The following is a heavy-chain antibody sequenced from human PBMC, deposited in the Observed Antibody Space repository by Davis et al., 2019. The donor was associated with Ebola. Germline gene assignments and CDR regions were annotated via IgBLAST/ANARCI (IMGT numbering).Heavy chain of an antibody. CDR3: ARVRPPLSGRSDN. CDR1: GFTFSSYS. V-gene: IGHV3-21*01. J-gene: IGHJ4*02. CDR2: ISSSSSYI. D-gene: IGHD1-26*01. Sequence: GGSLRLSCAASGFTFSSYSMNWVRQAPGKGLEWVSSISSSSSYIYYADSVKGRFTISRDNAKNSLYLQMNSLRAEDTAVYYCARVRPPLSGRSDNWGQGTLVTVSS.